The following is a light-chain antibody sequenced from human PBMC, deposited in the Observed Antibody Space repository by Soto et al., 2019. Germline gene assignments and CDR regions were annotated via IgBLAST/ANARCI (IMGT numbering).Light chain of an antibody. CDR3: QQYNRYPRT. Sequence: NKVKQSLATVSAYIGDRVTSTWRASQSINNRLTGYQQMPGKAPNLLIYDASSLESGVPSRFRGTGSRTEFTLTSSSLNPDDFPTYYFQQYNRYPRTFGQGTKVDIK. CDR2: DAS. CDR1: QSINNR. J-gene: IGKJ1*01. V-gene: IGKV1-5*01.